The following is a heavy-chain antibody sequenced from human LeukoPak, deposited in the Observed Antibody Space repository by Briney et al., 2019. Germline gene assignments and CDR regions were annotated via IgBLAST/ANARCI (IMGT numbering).Heavy chain of an antibody. CDR1: GFTFSSYA. CDR2: ISYDGSNK. V-gene: IGHV3-30-3*01. D-gene: IGHD6-19*01. J-gene: IGHJ4*02. Sequence: GGSLRLSCAASGFTFSSYAMHWVRQAPGKGLEWVAVISYDGSNKYYADSVKGRFTISRDNSKNTLYLQMNSLRAEDTAVYYCARTAVAGPDLFDYWGQGTLVTVSS. CDR3: ARTAVAGPDLFDY.